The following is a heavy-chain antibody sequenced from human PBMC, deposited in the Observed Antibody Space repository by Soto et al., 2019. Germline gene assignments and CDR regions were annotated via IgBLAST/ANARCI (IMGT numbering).Heavy chain of an antibody. CDR2: ISSSSSYI. J-gene: IGHJ6*02. V-gene: IGHV3-21*01. Sequence: PCGSLRLPCAASAFTFCSCSMNSVRQAPAKGLEGGSSISSSSSYIYYADSVKGRFTISRDNAKNSLYLQMNSLRAEDTPVYYGARIGLRYSGMDVWDRGPTVAVYS. CDR1: AFTFCSCS. CDR3: ARIGLRYSGMDV.